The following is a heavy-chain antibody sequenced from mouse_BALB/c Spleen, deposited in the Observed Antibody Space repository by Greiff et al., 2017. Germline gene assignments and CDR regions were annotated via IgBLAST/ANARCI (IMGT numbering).Heavy chain of an antibody. CDR2: ISSGGCYT. J-gene: IGHJ4*01. Sequence: EVHLVESGGGLVKPGGSLKLSCAASGFTFSSYAMSWVRQTPEKRLEWVATISSGGCYTYYPDSVKGRFTISRDNAKNTLYLQMSSLRSEDTAMYYCARPTDSSGFYAMDYWGQGTSVTVSA. D-gene: IGHD3-2*01. CDR3: ARPTDSSGFYAMDY. CDR1: GFTFSSYA. V-gene: IGHV5-9-3*01.